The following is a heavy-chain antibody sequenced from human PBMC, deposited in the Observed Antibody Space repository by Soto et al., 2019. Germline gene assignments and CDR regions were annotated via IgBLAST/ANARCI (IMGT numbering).Heavy chain of an antibody. Sequence: QVQLVQSGAEVKRPGASVKISCTASGGTFSTYPVHWVRQAPGQGLEWMGAIIPIYGTANFAQKFQGRVTLTADQTTLTAHIELRSLQSAATAVYYCAREGASTVRATGALDMCGQGTMVSVSS. J-gene: IGHJ3*02. CDR1: GGTFSTYP. CDR2: IIPIYGTA. CDR3: AREGASTVRATGALDM. D-gene: IGHD2-15*01. V-gene: IGHV1-69*01.